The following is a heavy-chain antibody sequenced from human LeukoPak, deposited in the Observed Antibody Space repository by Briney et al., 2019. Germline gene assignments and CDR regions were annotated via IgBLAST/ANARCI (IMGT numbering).Heavy chain of an antibody. D-gene: IGHD3-22*01. Sequence: PSETLSLTCTVSGDSISSSSYYWGWIRQPPGKGLEWIGSNYYSGSTYYNPSLKSRVTISVDTSKNQFSLKLSSVTAADTAVYYCAREYNYYDSSGWDAFEIWGQGTMVTVSS. V-gene: IGHV4-39*07. CDR2: NYYSGST. J-gene: IGHJ3*02. CDR3: AREYNYYDSSGWDAFEI. CDR1: GDSISSSSYY.